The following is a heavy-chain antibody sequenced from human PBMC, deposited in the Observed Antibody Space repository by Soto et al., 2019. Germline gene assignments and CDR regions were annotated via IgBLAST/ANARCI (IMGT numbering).Heavy chain of an antibody. Sequence: QVQLQESGPGLVKPSQTLSLTCTVSGGSISSGGYYWSWIRQHPGKGLEWIGYIYYSGSTYYNPSLKSRVTIPVDTSKNLFSLKLSSVTAADTAVYYCARAPLQGSPPRHSFDYWGQGTLVTVSS. CDR3: ARAPLQGSPPRHSFDY. J-gene: IGHJ4*02. CDR1: GGSISSGGYY. V-gene: IGHV4-31*03. CDR2: IYYSGST. D-gene: IGHD6-13*01.